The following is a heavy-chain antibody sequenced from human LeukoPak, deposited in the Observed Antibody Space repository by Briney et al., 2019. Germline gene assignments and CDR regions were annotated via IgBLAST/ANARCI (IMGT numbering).Heavy chain of an antibody. CDR2: ISYDASNK. D-gene: IGHD4-23*01. CDR1: GFTFSTFN. CDR3: AREEYGGVYFDY. J-gene: IGHJ4*02. Sequence: GRSLRLSCAASGFTFSTFNMHWVRQAPGKGLEWVAVISYDASNKYYTDSVKGRFTISRDNSKNMLYLQMDSLRVEDTAVYHCAREEYGGVYFDYWGQGTLVTVSS. V-gene: IGHV3-30*03.